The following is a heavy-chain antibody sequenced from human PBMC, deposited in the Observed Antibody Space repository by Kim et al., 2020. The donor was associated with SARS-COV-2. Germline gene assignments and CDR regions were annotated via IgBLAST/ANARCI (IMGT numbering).Heavy chain of an antibody. J-gene: IGHJ4*02. Sequence: SETLSLTCAVYGGSFSGYYWSWIRQPPGKGLEWIGEINHSGSTNYNPSLKSRVTISVDTSKNQFSLKLSSVTAADTAVYYCARGSWCPRIYDFWRECYFDYWGQGTLVTVSS. D-gene: IGHD3-3*01. V-gene: IGHV4-34*01. CDR2: INHSGST. CDR3: ARGSWCPRIYDFWRECYFDY. CDR1: GGSFSGYY.